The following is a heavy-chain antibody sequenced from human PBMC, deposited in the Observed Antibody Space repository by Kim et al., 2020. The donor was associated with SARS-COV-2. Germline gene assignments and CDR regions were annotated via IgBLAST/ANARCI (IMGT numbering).Heavy chain of an antibody. Sequence: GGSLRLSCAASGFTFSSYSMNWVRQAPGKGLEWVSSISSSSSYIYYADSVKGRFTISRDNAKNSLYLQMNSLRAEDTAVYYCARTSRYNWNYRASYYYYGMDVWGQGTTVTVSS. J-gene: IGHJ6*02. D-gene: IGHD1-7*01. V-gene: IGHV3-21*01. CDR1: GFTFSSYS. CDR2: ISSSSSYI. CDR3: ARTSRYNWNYRASYYYYGMDV.